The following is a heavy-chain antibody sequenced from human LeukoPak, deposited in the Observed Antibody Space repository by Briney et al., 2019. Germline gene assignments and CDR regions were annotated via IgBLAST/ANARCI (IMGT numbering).Heavy chain of an antibody. V-gene: IGHV3-30*18. Sequence: GQSMTPSSPPSAFTLSSYGTDWDRQAAGNVMEWVAVILYDGSNNYYGDSVKGRFTISRDNSKNTLYLQMNSLRAEDTAVYYCAKLSAVAGMGFDPWGQGTLVTVSS. J-gene: IGHJ5*02. CDR3: AKLSAVAGMGFDP. CDR1: AFTLSSYG. D-gene: IGHD6-19*01. CDR2: ILYDGSNN.